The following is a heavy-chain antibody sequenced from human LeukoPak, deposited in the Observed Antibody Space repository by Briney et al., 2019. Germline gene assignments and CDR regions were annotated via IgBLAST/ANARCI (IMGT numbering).Heavy chain of an antibody. CDR3: ARIGSPRPATTP. Sequence: GGSLRLSCAASAFTMSSYAMHWVRQAPGKGLEREAVISYEGSNKYYADSVEGRFTISRDNSKNTLYLQMNSLRAEETSVYYCARIGSPRPATTPWGQGTLVTVSS. CDR2: ISYEGSNK. CDR1: AFTMSSYA. V-gene: IGHV3-30-3*01. J-gene: IGHJ5*01. D-gene: IGHD1-26*01.